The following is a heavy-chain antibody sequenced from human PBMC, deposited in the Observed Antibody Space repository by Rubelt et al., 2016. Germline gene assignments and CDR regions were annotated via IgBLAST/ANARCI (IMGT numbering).Heavy chain of an antibody. D-gene: IGHD5-12*01. Sequence: QLQLQKSGPGLVKPSETLSLTCTVSGGSISSSSYYWGWIRQPPGKGLEWIGYIQNRGSTNYNPFLESRVTISLDTSMNQCSLSLRPVTAADTAVYYWASRPGYTGYDSFDIWGQGTMVTVSS. J-gene: IGHJ3*02. CDR3: ASRPGYTGYDSFDI. CDR1: GGSISSSSYY. V-gene: IGHV4-61*05. CDR2: IQNRGST.